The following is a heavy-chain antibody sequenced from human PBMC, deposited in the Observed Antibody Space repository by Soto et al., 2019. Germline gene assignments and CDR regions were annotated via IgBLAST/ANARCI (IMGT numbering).Heavy chain of an antibody. J-gene: IGHJ4*02. CDR2: IYHSGST. D-gene: IGHD1-7*01. V-gene: IGHV4-30-2*02. CDR3: ASGDWNYGAAFDY. Sequence: PSETLSLTCAVSGGSISSGGYSWSWIRQPPGKGLEWIGYIYHSGSTYYNPSLKSRVTISVDRSKNQFSLKLSSVTAADTAVYYCASGDWNYGAAFDYWGQGTLVTVSS. CDR1: GGSISSGGYS.